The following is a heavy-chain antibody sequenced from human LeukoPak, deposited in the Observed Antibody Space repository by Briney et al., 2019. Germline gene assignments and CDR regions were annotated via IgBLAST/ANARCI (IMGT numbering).Heavy chain of an antibody. CDR2: IYYSGST. V-gene: IGHV4-61*08. D-gene: IGHD2-8*01. Sequence: SETLSLTCAVSGGSISSGVYSWNWLRQPPGKGLEWIGYIYYSGSTNYSPSLQSRVTMSVDTSKNQFSLMMNSVTAAATAVYYCARSGTKTNGFDHWGQGTLVTVSS. CDR3: ARSGTKTNGFDH. CDR1: GGSISSGVYS. J-gene: IGHJ4*02.